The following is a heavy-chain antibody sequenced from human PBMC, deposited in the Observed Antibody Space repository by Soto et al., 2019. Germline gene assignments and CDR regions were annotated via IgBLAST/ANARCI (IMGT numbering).Heavy chain of an antibody. D-gene: IGHD5-18*01. CDR1: GGTFYTYT. CDR3: ARLPGSSLPTSVDLDS. V-gene: IGHV1-69*13. Sequence: SVKVSCKASGGTFYTYTFSWVRQAPGQGLEWMGSITPIYPTTNYAEKFQGRLTVTADGSTNTAYMELNSLTSEDTPVYYCARLPGSSLPTSVDLDSWGQGTLVTVSS. J-gene: IGHJ4*02. CDR2: ITPIYPTT.